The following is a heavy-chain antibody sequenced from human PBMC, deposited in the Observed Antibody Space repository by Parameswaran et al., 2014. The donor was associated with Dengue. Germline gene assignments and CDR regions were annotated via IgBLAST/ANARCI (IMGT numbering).Heavy chain of an antibody. D-gene: IGHD3-22*01. J-gene: IGHJ4*02. Sequence: WVRQAPGQRLEWMGWINAGNGNTKYSQKFQGRVTITRDTSASTAYMELSSLRSEDTAVYYCTTFSTYYYDSSGYFYWGQGTLVTVSS. CDR3: TTFSTYYYDSSGYFY. V-gene: IGHV1-3*01. CDR2: INAGNGNT.